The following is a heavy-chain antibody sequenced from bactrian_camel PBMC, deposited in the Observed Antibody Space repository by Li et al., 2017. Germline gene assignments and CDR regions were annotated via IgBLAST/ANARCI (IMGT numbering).Heavy chain of an antibody. CDR3: AADPAFPWSGDSCQDRADWAISGGNY. CDR1: GFRFSIYH. CDR2: IDSDGKA. V-gene: IGHV3S10*01. J-gene: IGHJ4*01. Sequence: PLVESGGDLVHPGGSLRLSCAGSGFRFSIYHMNWVRQAPGKEREFVSRIDSDGKASYAESVKGRFTISKDSAEMTVYLQMNSLKPEDTAMYYCAADPAFPWSGDSCQDRADWAISGGNYWGQGTQVTVS. D-gene: IGHD6*01.